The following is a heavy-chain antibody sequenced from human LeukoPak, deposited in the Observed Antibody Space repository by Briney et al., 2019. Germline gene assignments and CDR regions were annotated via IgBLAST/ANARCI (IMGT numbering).Heavy chain of an antibody. CDR1: GFTFRSYE. J-gene: IGHJ4*02. CDR2: ISTTGSAM. Sequence: GGSLRLSCAASGFTFRSYEMNWVRQAPGKGLEWVSYISTTGSAMYYADSVKGRFTTSRDNAKNSLHLQVNSLRAEDTAVYYCARDRGPEPDYWGQGTLVTVSS. D-gene: IGHD3-10*01. V-gene: IGHV3-48*03. CDR3: ARDRGPEPDY.